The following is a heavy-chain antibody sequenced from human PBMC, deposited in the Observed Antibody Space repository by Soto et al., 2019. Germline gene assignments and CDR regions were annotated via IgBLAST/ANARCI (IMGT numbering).Heavy chain of an antibody. V-gene: IGHV3-23*01. CDR2: ISGSGGST. J-gene: IGHJ4*02. CDR3: AKDSVYYYDSSGYYHFDY. Sequence: GGSLRLSCAASGFTFSSYAMSWVRQAPGKGLEWVSAISGSGGSTYYADSVKGRFTISRDNSKNTLYLQMNSLRAEDTAVYYCAKDSVYYYDSSGYYHFDYWGQGTLVTVSS. CDR1: GFTFSSYA. D-gene: IGHD3-22*01.